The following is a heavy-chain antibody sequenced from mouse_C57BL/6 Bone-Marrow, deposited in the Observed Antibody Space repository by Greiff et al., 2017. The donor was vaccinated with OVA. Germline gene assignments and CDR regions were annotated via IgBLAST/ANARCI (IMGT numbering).Heavy chain of an antibody. V-gene: IGHV6-6*01. Sequence: EVQVVESGGGLVQPGGSMKLSCAASGFTFSDAWMDWVRQSPEKGLEWVAEIRNKANNYATYYAESVKGRFTISRDDSKSSVYLQMNSLRAEDTGIYYCTGGNYFDYGGQGTTLTVTS. CDR3: TGGNYFDY. J-gene: IGHJ2*01. CDR2: IRNKANNYAT. CDR1: GFTFSDAW.